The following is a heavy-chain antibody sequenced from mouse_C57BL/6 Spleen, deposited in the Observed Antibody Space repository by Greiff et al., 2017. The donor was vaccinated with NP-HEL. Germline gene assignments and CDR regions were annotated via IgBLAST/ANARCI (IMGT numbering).Heavy chain of an antibody. D-gene: IGHD1-1*01. CDR3: ARYIGYYGSSPYYAMDY. J-gene: IGHJ4*01. CDR2: IRNKANGYTT. Sequence: EVKLMESGGGLVQPGGSLSLSCAASGFTFTDYYMSWVRQPPGKALEWLGFIRNKANGYTTEYSASVKGRFTISRDNSQSILYLQMNALRAEDSATYYCARYIGYYGSSPYYAMDYWGQGTSVTVSS. CDR1: GFTFTDYY. V-gene: IGHV7-3*01.